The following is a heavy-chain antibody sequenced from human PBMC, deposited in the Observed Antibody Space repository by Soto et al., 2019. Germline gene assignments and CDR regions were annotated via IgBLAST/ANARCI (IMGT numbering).Heavy chain of an antibody. Sequence: EVQLLESGGGLVQPGGSLRLSCAASGFTFSSYAMSWVRQAPGKGLEWVSAISGSGGSTYYADSVKGRFTISRDNSKNTLYLQMNSLRAEDTAVYYCATSGYSSSWYGDGFDYWGQGTLVTGSS. CDR2: ISGSGGST. D-gene: IGHD6-13*01. CDR3: ATSGYSSSWYGDGFDY. J-gene: IGHJ4*02. CDR1: GFTFSSYA. V-gene: IGHV3-23*01.